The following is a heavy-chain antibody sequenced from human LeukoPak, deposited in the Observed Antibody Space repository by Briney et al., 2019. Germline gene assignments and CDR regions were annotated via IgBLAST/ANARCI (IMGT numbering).Heavy chain of an antibody. CDR1: GFTVSSNY. Sequence: GGSLRLSCAASGFTVSSNYMSWVRQAPGKGLEWVSIIYSGGSTYYADSVKGRFTISRHNSKNTLYLQMNSLRAEDTAVYYWARGVGGSAFDIWGQGTMVTVSS. CDR3: ARGVGGSAFDI. CDR2: IYSGGST. D-gene: IGHD3-16*01. J-gene: IGHJ3*02. V-gene: IGHV3-53*04.